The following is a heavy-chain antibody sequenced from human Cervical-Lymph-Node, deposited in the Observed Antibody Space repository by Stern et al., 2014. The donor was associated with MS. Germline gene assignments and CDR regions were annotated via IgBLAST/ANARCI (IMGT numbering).Heavy chain of an antibody. Sequence: EVQLVESGGSVVRPGGSLRLSCAASGFTFDDYDMSWVRQAPGKGLEWVSAINWNGGSTGYADSVKGRFTISRDNAKNSLYLQMNSLRAEDTALYHCARICGGYRDLDAFDIWGQGTMVTVSS. J-gene: IGHJ3*02. CDR2: INWNGGST. CDR3: ARICGGYRDLDAFDI. V-gene: IGHV3-20*01. CDR1: GFTFDDYD. D-gene: IGHD1-26*01.